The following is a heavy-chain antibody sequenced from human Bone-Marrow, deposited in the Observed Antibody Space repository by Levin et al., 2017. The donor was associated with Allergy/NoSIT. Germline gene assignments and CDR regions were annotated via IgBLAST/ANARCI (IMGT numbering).Heavy chain of an antibody. Sequence: AFSWVRQAPGQGLQWMGGIVLGTPNYAQNFQGRVTISADKSTSTVYMEMSSLRTEDTALYFCARGEHCSSPTWPPLHYYRMDGWGQGTTVTVSS. V-gene: IGHV1-69*06. CDR1: A. D-gene: IGHD2-2*01. CDR3: ARGEHCSSPTWPPLHYYRMDG. J-gene: IGHJ6*02. CDR2: IVLGTP.